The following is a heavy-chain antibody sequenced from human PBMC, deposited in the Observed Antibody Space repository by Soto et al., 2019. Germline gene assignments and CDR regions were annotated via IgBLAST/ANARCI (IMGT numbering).Heavy chain of an antibody. CDR3: ARAPRGCSGGSCYYYYYGMDV. CDR2: IIPIFGTA. CDR1: GGTFSSYA. D-gene: IGHD2-15*01. Sequence: SVKVSCKASGGTFSSYAISWVRQAPGQGLEWMGGIIPIFGTANYAQKFQGRVTITADKSTSTAYMELSSLRSEDTAVYYCARAPRGCSGGSCYYYYYGMDVWGQGTTVTVSS. V-gene: IGHV1-69*06. J-gene: IGHJ6*02.